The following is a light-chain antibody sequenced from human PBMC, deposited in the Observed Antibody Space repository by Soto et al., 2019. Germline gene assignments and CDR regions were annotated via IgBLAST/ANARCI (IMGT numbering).Light chain of an antibody. CDR1: QSVSSSY. V-gene: IGKV3-20*01. Sequence: EIVLTQSPGTLSLSPGERATLSCRASQSVSSSYLAWYQQKPGQAPRLLIYGASSRATGIPDRFSGSGSGTDVTLTIGRLEPEDFAVYYCQQYGSSPPVTFGGGTKVEIK. J-gene: IGKJ4*01. CDR2: GAS. CDR3: QQYGSSPPVT.